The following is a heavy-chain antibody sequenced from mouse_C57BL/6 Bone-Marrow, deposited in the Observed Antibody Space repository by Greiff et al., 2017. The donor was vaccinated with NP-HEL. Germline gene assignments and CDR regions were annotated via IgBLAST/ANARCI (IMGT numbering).Heavy chain of an antibody. CDR3: TIGQGAHTMDY. Sequence: QVQLQQPGAELVKPGASVKVSCKASGYTFTSYWMHWVKQRPGQGLEWIGRIHPADSDTNYTQKFKGKATLTVDKSSSTAYMQLSSLTSEDSAVYYGTIGQGAHTMDYWGQGTSVTVSS. CDR2: IHPADSDT. CDR1: GYTFTSYW. D-gene: IGHD1-3*01. J-gene: IGHJ4*01. V-gene: IGHV1-74*01.